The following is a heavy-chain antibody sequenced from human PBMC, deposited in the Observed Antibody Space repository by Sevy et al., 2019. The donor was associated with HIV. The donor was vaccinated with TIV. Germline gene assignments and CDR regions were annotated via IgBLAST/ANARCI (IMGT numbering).Heavy chain of an antibody. Sequence: ASVKVSCKVSGYTLTQLSMHWVRQAPGKGLEWMGCFNPEDGETHYAQKFQGRVTMTEDTSTDTAYMELRSLRSEDTAVYYCATTKDYYDSCGYPFDYWGQGTLVTVSS. D-gene: IGHD3-22*01. CDR2: FNPEDGET. CDR1: GYTLTQLS. J-gene: IGHJ4*02. V-gene: IGHV1-24*01. CDR3: ATTKDYYDSCGYPFDY.